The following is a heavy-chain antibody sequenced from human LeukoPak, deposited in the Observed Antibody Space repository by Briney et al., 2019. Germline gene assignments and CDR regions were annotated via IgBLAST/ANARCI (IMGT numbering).Heavy chain of an antibody. V-gene: IGHV4-31*03. CDR3: ARDQHDYVWGSYPGDY. J-gene: IGHJ4*02. D-gene: IGHD3-16*01. Sequence: PSQTLSLTCTGSGGSISSGGYYWSWIRQHPGKGLEWIGYIYYSGSTCYNPSLKSRVTISVDTSKNQFSLKLSSVTAADTAVYYCARDQHDYVWGSYPGDYWGQGTLVTVSS. CDR1: GGSISSGGYY. CDR2: IYYSGST.